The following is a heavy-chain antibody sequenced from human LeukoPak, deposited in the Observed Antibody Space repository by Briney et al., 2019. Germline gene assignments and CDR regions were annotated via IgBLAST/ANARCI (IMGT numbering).Heavy chain of an antibody. CDR3: ARDLVGATYY. Sequence: ASVKDSCKASGYTFTSYGISGVRQAPGQGLEWMGWISSYNGNTNYAQKLQGRVTMTTDTSTSTAYMEMRSLRSDDTAVYYCARDLVGATYYWGQGTLVTVSS. D-gene: IGHD1-26*01. V-gene: IGHV1-18*01. CDR2: ISSYNGNT. CDR1: GYTFTSYG. J-gene: IGHJ4*02.